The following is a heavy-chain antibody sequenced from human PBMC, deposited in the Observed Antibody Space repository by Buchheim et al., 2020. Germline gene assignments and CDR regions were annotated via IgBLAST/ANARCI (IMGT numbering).Heavy chain of an antibody. CDR3: ARKQWLVT. D-gene: IGHD6-19*01. CDR2: IKQDGSEK. J-gene: IGHJ5*02. CDR1: GFTFSSCW. V-gene: IGHV3-7*01. Sequence: EVQLVESGGGLVQPGGSLRLSCVASGFTFSSCWMSWVRQAPGKGLEWVAYIKQDGSEKYYVDSVKGRFTISRDNAKNSLYLQMNSLRAEDTAVYYCARKQWLVTWGQGTL.